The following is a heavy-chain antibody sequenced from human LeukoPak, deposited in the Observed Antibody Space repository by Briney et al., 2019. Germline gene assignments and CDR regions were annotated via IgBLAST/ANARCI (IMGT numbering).Heavy chain of an antibody. CDR1: GFTFSSYG. V-gene: IGHV3-30*18. D-gene: IGHD3-22*01. CDR2: ISYDGSNK. Sequence: GGSLRLSCAASGFTFSSYGMHWVRQAPGKGLEWVAVISYDGSNKYYADSVKGRFTISRDNSKNTLYLQMNSLRAEDTAVYYCAKEYYDSSGYYSVVAEYFQHWGQGTLVTVSS. CDR3: AKEYYDSSGYYSVVAEYFQH. J-gene: IGHJ1*01.